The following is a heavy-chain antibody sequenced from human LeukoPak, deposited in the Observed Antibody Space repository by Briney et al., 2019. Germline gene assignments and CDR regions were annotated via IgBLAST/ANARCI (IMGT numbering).Heavy chain of an antibody. CDR1: GFTFSRYA. CDR3: ARGVLAASGYYGTLDY. V-gene: IGHV3-23*01. CDR2: VSGSGGST. J-gene: IGHJ4*02. Sequence: GGSLRLSCAASGFTFSRYAMSWVRQAPGKGLEWVSAVSGSGGSTYYADSVKGRFTISRDNSKNTLYLQMNSLRAEDTAVYYCARGVLAASGYYGTLDYWGQGTLVTVSS. D-gene: IGHD3-22*01.